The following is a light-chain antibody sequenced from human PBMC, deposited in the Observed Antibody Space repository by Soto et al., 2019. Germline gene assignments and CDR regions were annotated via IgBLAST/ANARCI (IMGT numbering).Light chain of an antibody. CDR3: SSYTTSGTPF. Sequence: QSALTQPASVSGSPVQSITISCTGTSSDVGGYNYLSWYQQHPGKAPRVMIYEVSNRPSGVSNRFSGSKSGNTASLTISGLQAEDEADYFCSSYTTSGTPFFGGGTKLTVL. J-gene: IGLJ2*01. CDR1: SSDVGGYNY. V-gene: IGLV2-14*01. CDR2: EVS.